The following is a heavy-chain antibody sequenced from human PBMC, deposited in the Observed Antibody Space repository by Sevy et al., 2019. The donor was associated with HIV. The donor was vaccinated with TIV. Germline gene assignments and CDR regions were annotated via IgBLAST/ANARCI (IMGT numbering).Heavy chain of an antibody. J-gene: IGHJ4*02. Sequence: GGSLRLSCAASGFTFSYYIMNWVRQAPGKGLEWVSSISSGSSYIFYADSMKGRFTVSRDNAKNSLFLQMNSLRDEDTALYYCARSTDYYDNSGYDSWGRGTLVTVSS. CDR1: GFTFSYYI. CDR2: ISSGSSYI. D-gene: IGHD3-22*01. CDR3: ARSTDYYDNSGYDS. V-gene: IGHV3-21*03.